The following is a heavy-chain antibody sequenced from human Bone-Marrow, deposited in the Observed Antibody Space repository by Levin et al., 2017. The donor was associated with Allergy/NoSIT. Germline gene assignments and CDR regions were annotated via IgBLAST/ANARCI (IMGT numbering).Heavy chain of an antibody. CDR3: AREDSGSYFLDWFDP. D-gene: IGHD1-26*01. Sequence: GESLKISCAASGFSVDEYSMSWVRQVPGKGPEWVSGINWNGGSIGYAWSVKGRFTMSRDDAKNSLYLQMTSLRAEDTAFYYCAREDSGSYFLDWFDPWGQGTLVTVSS. CDR1: GFSVDEYS. J-gene: IGHJ5*02. CDR2: INWNGGSI. V-gene: IGHV3-20*04.